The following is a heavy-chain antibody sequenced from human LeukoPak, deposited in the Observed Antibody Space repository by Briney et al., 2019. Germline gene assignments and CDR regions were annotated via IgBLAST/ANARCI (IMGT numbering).Heavy chain of an antibody. CDR3: ARENYYGSGSSPGEFDY. Sequence: GALRLSCAASGFTFSDYDMSWIRQAPGKGLEWVSYISSSGSTIYYADSVKGRFTISRDNAKNSLYLQMNSLRVEDTAVYYCARENYYGSGSSPGEFDYWGQGTLVTVSS. CDR2: ISSSGSTI. J-gene: IGHJ4*02. CDR1: GFTFSDYD. D-gene: IGHD3-10*01. V-gene: IGHV3-11*01.